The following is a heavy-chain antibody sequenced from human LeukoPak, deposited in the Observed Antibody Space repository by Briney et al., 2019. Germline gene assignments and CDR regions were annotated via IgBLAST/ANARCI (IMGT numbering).Heavy chain of an antibody. CDR1: GFTFSDYF. J-gene: IGHJ4*02. V-gene: IGHV3-11*03. CDR3: ANRKAYYFDY. Sequence: GGSLRLSCAASGFTFSDYFMSWIRQAPGKGLEWVSYISSSGSYTNYADSVKGRFTISRDNAKNSLYLQMNSLRAEDTAVYYCANRKAYYFDYWGQGTLVTVSS. D-gene: IGHD2-21*01. CDR2: ISSSGSYT.